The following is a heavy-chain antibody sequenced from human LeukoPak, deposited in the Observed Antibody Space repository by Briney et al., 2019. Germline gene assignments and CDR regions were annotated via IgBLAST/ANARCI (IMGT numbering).Heavy chain of an antibody. CDR1: GGSFSGYY. J-gene: IGHJ6*03. D-gene: IGHD3-10*01. V-gene: IGHV4-34*01. CDR2: INHSGST. CDR3: ARFRGIHYYYYMDV. Sequence: PSETLSLTCAVYGGSFSGYYWSWIRQPPGKGLEWIGEINHSGSTNYNPSLKSRVTISVDTSKNQFSLKLSSVTAADTAVYYCARFRGIHYYYYMDVWGKGTTVTVSS.